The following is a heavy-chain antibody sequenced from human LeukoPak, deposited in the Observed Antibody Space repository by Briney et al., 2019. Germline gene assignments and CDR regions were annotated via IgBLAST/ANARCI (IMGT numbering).Heavy chain of an antibody. D-gene: IGHD4-23*01. CDR3: ARDAIYGGKTFDY. CDR2: ISSSSSYI. V-gene: IGHV3-21*01. CDR1: GFTFSSYS. J-gene: IGHJ4*02. Sequence: GGSLRLSCAASGFTFSSYSMNWVRQGPGKGLEWVSSISSSSSYIYYADSVKGRFTISRDNAKNSLYLQMNSLRAEDTAVYYCARDAIYGGKTFDYWGQGTLVTVSS.